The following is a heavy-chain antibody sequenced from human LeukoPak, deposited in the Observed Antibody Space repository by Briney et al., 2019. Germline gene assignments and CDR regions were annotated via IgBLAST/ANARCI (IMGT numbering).Heavy chain of an antibody. V-gene: IGHV5-51*01. D-gene: IGHD2-15*01. J-gene: IGHJ2*01. CDR2: IYPGHSDT. Sequence: HGESLKISRKGSGYTFTSYWVAWVRQMPGKGLEYMGLIYPGHSDTRYSPSFQGQVTISADESITTAYLQWSSLKASDTAIYYCARQPSFVGTGKGYFDLWGRGTLVTVSS. CDR3: ARQPSFVGTGKGYFDL. CDR1: GYTFTSYW.